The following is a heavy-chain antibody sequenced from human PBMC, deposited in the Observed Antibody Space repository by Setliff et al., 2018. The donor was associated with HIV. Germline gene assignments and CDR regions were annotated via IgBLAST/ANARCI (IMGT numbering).Heavy chain of an antibody. D-gene: IGHD5-18*01. Sequence: GESLKISCAASGFTFSSYAMSWVRQAPGKGLEWVSAISGSGGSTYYADSVKGRFTISRDNSKNTLYLQMNSLRAEDTAVYYCAKGFSGGYSYGYVDFDYWGHGTRVTVSS. J-gene: IGHJ4*01. CDR2: ISGSGGST. CDR3: AKGFSGGYSYGYVDFDY. V-gene: IGHV3-23*01. CDR1: GFTFSSYA.